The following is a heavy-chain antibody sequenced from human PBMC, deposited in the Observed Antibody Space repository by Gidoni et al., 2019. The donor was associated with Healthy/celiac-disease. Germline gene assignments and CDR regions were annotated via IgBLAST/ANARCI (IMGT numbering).Heavy chain of an antibody. V-gene: IGHV3-30*03. CDR1: GFTFSRYG. Sequence: QVQLVESGGGVVHPGRSIRLSCSPSGFTFSRYGLHWVRQAPGKGLEWVAVISYDGSNKYYADSVKGRFTISRDNSKNTLYLQMNSLRAEDTAVYYCAVVDTAMGSAYYFDYWGQGTLVTVSS. CDR2: ISYDGSNK. J-gene: IGHJ4*02. CDR3: AVVDTAMGSAYYFDY. D-gene: IGHD5-18*01.